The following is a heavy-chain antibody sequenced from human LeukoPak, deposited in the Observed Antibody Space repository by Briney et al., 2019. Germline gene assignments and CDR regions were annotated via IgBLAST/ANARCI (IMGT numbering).Heavy chain of an antibody. Sequence: GGSLRLSCEVSGFTFSDHYMSWIRQAPGKRLEWASHISSGSTYTNYADSVEGRFTISRDNAENSLYLQMNSLRAEDTAVYYCARGDYGGDYFDYWGQGTLVTVSS. D-gene: IGHD4-23*01. J-gene: IGHJ4*02. CDR3: ARGDYGGDYFDY. CDR1: GFTFSDHY. V-gene: IGHV3-11*05. CDR2: ISSGSTYT.